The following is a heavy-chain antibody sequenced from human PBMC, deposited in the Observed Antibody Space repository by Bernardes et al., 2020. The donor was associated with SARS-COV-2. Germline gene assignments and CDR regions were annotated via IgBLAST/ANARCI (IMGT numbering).Heavy chain of an antibody. CDR3: ARAGRDGYNDHFDH. D-gene: IGHD3-10*01. J-gene: IGHJ4*02. CDR1: GFIFSGYW. V-gene: IGHV3-74*03. Sequence: GESLFLSCEASGFIFSGYWMHWVRQAPGKGLVWVARINSDGSSVMYADSVKGRFTISRDNGRNTLFLQMSSLRVDDTAVYFCARAGRDGYNDHFDHWGQGTLVTVSS. CDR2: INSDGSSV.